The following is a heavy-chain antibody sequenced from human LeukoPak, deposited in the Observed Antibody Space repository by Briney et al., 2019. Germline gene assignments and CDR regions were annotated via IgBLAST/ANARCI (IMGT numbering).Heavy chain of an antibody. CDR2: IYYSGST. D-gene: IGHD6-19*01. V-gene: IGHV4-39*01. J-gene: IGHJ4*02. Sequence: SETLSLTCTVSGGSISSSSYYWGWIRQPPGKGLEWIGSIYYSGSTYYNPSLKSRVTISVDTSKNQFSLKLSSVTAADTAVYYCARQQWLVGRRDTDYWGQGTLVTVSS. CDR3: ARQQWLVGRRDTDY. CDR1: GGSISSSSYY.